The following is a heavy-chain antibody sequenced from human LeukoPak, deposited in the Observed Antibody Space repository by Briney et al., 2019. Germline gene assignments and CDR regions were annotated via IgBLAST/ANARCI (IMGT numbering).Heavy chain of an antibody. CDR2: IYHSGST. D-gene: IGHD1-14*01. Sequence: SETLSLTCTVSGGSISSGGYYWSWIRQPPGKGLEWIGYIYHSGSTYYNPSLKSRVTISVDRSKNQFSLKLSSVTAADTAVYYCAREFTGAYYYYMDVWGKGTTVTVSS. CDR1: GGSISSGGYY. J-gene: IGHJ6*03. CDR3: AREFTGAYYYYMDV. V-gene: IGHV4-30-2*01.